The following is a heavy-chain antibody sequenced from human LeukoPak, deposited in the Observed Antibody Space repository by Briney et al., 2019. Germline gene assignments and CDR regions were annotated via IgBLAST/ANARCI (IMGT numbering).Heavy chain of an antibody. J-gene: IGHJ6*02. CDR3: ARDFFNYYGSGSYSIHGMDV. CDR2: IYTSGST. D-gene: IGHD3-10*01. Sequence: PSETLSLTCTVSGGSINSYYWSCIRQPAGKGLEWIGRIYTSGSTNYNPSLKSRVTMSVDTSKNQFSLKLSSLTAADTAVYYCARDFFNYYGSGSYSIHGMDVWGQGITVIVSS. V-gene: IGHV4-4*07. CDR1: GGSINSYY.